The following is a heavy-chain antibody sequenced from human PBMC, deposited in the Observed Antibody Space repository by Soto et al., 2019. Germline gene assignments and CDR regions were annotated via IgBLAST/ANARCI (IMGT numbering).Heavy chain of an antibody. V-gene: IGHV4-30-2*01. Sequence: SETLSLTCGVSSGSINSDDYSWNWIRQPPGKGLEWIGYIYPSGRTYYNPSLRSRVTISVDRSKDRFSLNLYSVTAADTAVYFCARARHHHDSSGYWTQKDLFDFWGQGTPVTVSS. CDR2: IYPSGRT. J-gene: IGHJ4*02. CDR1: SGSINSDDYS. CDR3: ARARHHHDSSGYWTQKDLFDF. D-gene: IGHD3-22*01.